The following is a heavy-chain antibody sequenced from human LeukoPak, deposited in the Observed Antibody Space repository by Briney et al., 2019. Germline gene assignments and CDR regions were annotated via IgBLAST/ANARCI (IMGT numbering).Heavy chain of an antibody. CDR1: GGSISSYF. V-gene: IGHV4-59*01. CDR2: IYYSGTT. Sequence: SVTLSLTCTVSGGSISSYFWSWIRQPPGKGLEWIGYIYYSGTTNYNPSLKSRVTISVDTSKNQFSLRLSSVTAADTAVYYCAREPRSPGGRGRPFDFWGQGSLVTVSS. CDR3: AREPRSPGGRGRPFDF. J-gene: IGHJ4*02. D-gene: IGHD2-15*01.